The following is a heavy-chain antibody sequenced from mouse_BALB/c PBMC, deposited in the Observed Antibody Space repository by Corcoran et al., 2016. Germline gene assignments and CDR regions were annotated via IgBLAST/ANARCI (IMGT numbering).Heavy chain of an antibody. Sequence: QIQLVQSGPELKKPGETVKISCKASGYTFTNYGMNWVKQAPGKGVKWMGWINTYTGEPTYADDFKGRLAFSLETSASLAYLQINKLKNEDMATYFCARSMITAYWGQGTVVTVSA. CDR3: ARSMITAY. CDR2: INTYTGEP. D-gene: IGHD2-4*01. V-gene: IGHV9-1*02. CDR1: GYTFTNYG. J-gene: IGHJ3*01.